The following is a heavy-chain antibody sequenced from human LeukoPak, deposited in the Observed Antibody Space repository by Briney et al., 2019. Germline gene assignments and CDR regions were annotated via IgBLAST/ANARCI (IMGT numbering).Heavy chain of an antibody. CDR2: IYYSGGT. CDR3: ARHVTISGPYDASDI. V-gene: IGHV4-59*08. CDR1: GDSISSYY. J-gene: IGHJ3*02. Sequence: PSETLSLTCTVPGDSISSYYWSWIRQPPGKGLEWIGCIYYSGGTDYNPSLKSRVTISVDTSKNQFSLKLRSVTAADTAVYYAARHVTISGPYDASDIWGQGTMVTVS. D-gene: IGHD5-24*01.